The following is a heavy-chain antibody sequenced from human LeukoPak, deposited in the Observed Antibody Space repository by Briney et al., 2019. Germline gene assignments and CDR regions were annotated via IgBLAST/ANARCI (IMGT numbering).Heavy chain of an antibody. J-gene: IGHJ4*02. V-gene: IGHV3-33*01. CDR1: GFTFSIYG. D-gene: IGHD6-19*01. CDR2: IWYDGSNK. CDR3: ARGYEYSIGSLDY. Sequence: GGSLRLSCTACGFTFSIYGVHWVRQATGKGLEWGADIWYDGSNKYYAVSVKRRFTIYRDNYKNTLSLKIYSQRAEDTAVYYCARGYEYSIGSLDYWGQGTLVTVSS.